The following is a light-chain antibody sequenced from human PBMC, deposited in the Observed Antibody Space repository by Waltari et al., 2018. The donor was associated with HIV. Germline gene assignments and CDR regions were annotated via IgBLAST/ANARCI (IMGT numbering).Light chain of an antibody. CDR2: DAS. V-gene: IGKV1-39*01. Sequence: DTQITQSPSSLSASIGDRITIPCRASQNIYKFLSWYQQKSGKAPNLLIYDASSLQSGVPSRFSGSGSGTEFTLTISSLQVEDFATYYCLQSFTAPLTFGPGTKLDIK. CDR1: QNIYKF. CDR3: LQSFTAPLT. J-gene: IGKJ3*01.